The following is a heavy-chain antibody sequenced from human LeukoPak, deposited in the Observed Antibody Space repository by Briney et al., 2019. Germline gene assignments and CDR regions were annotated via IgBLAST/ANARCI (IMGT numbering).Heavy chain of an antibody. CDR3: AKDSEVWFGAYYFDY. D-gene: IGHD3-10*01. Sequence: GRSLRLSCAASGFTFSSYGMHWVRQAPGKGLEWVAVISYDGSNKYYADSVKGRFTISRGNSKNTLYLQMNSLRAEDTAVYYCAKDSEVWFGAYYFDYWGQGTLVTVSS. CDR2: ISYDGSNK. J-gene: IGHJ4*02. V-gene: IGHV3-30*18. CDR1: GFTFSSYG.